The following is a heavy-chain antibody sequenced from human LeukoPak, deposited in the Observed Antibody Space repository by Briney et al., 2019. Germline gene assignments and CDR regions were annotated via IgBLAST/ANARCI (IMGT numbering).Heavy chain of an antibody. CDR3: AREYSSSGGDWFDP. D-gene: IGHD6-13*01. CDR1: GYTFTSYG. V-gene: IGHV1-18*01. J-gene: IGHJ5*02. CDR2: ISAYNGNT. Sequence: ASVKVSCKASGYTFTSYGISWVRQAPGQGLEWMGWISAYNGNTNYAQKLQGRVTMTTDTSTGTAYMELRSLRSDDTAVYYCAREYSSSGGDWFDPWGQGTLVTVSS.